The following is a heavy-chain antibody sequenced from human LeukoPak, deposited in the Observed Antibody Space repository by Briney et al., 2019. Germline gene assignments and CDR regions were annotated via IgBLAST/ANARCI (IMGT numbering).Heavy chain of an antibody. Sequence: SVKVSCKVSGYTLTGLSMHWVRQAPGKGLEWMGGFDPEDGETIYAQKFQGRVTMTEDTSTDTAYMELSSLRSEDTAVYYCARDHWDSDREFAFWGQGTLVTVSS. CDR1: GYTLTGLS. CDR3: ARDHWDSDREFAF. V-gene: IGHV1-24*01. D-gene: IGHD1-26*01. CDR2: FDPEDGET. J-gene: IGHJ4*02.